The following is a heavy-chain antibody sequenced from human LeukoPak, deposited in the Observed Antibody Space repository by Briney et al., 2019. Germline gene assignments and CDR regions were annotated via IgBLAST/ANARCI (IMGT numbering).Heavy chain of an antibody. CDR1: GYTFTNYY. CDR2: INPSSGST. D-gene: IGHD2-15*01. J-gene: IGHJ6*02. CDR3: ARVVPYYCSGGSCSFYGMDV. V-gene: IGHV1-46*01. Sequence: GASVKVSCKASGYTFTNYYMHWVRQAPGQGLEGMGIINPSSGSTSYAQRFQGRVTMTRDTSTSTVYMELSSLRSEDTAVYYCARVVPYYCSGGSCSFYGMDVWGQGTTVTVSS.